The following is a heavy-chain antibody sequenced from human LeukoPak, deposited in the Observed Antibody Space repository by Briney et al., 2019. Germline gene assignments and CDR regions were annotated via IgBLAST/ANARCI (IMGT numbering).Heavy chain of an antibody. Sequence: GGSLRLSCAASGFTFSSYAMNWVRQAPGRGLEWVSGFSGSGGTTYYADSVKGRFTISGDNSKNTLYLQMNSLRAEDTAVYYCANGNRCTSPNCLGYYYFYMDVWGKGTTVTVSS. D-gene: IGHD2-8*01. CDR2: FSGSGGTT. CDR1: GFTFSSYA. V-gene: IGHV3-23*01. J-gene: IGHJ6*03. CDR3: ANGNRCTSPNCLGYYYFYMDV.